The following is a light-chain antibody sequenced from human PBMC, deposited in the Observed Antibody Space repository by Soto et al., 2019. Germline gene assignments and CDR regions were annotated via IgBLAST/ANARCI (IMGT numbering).Light chain of an antibody. CDR1: QGISNY. J-gene: IGKJ3*01. V-gene: IGKV1-27*01. CDR3: QKYNSARVFT. Sequence: DIQMTQSPSSLSASVGDRVTITCRASQGISNYLAWYQQKPGKVPKLLIHAASTLQSGVPSRFSGSGSGTDFTLTISSLQPEDVATYYCQKYNSARVFTFGPGTKVDIK. CDR2: AAS.